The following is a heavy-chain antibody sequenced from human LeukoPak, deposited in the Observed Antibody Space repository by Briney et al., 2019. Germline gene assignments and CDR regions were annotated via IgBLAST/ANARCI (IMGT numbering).Heavy chain of an antibody. J-gene: IGHJ3*02. CDR1: GYTLTELS. Sequence: GASVKVSCKVSGYTLTELSMHWVRQAPGKGREWVGGFDPEDGETIYAQKSQGRVTMTEDTSTDTAYMELSSLRSEDTAVYYCATDLRSIAAPDAFDIWGQGTMVTVSS. CDR2: FDPEDGET. V-gene: IGHV1-24*01. CDR3: ATDLRSIAAPDAFDI. D-gene: IGHD6-6*01.